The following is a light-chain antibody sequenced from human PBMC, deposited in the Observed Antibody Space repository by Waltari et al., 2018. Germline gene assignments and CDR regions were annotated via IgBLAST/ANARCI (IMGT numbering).Light chain of an antibody. CDR2: WAS. CDR3: QQYYGTPRWT. V-gene: IGKV4-1*01. Sequence: DIVMTQSPDSLAVSLGERATINCKSSQSVLYSSINENYLAWYQQKPGQPPKLLIYWASTRESGVPDRFSGSGSGTDFTLTISSLQAEDVAVYYCQQYYGTPRWTFGQGTKVEIK. J-gene: IGKJ1*01. CDR1: QSVLYSSINENY.